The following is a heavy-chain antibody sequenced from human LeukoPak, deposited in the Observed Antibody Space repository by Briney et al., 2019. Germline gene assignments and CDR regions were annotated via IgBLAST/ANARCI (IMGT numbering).Heavy chain of an antibody. Sequence: GGSLRLSCAASGFAVSSNYTTWVRQAPGKGLEWVSVIYSGGSTYYADSVKGRFTISRDNSKNTLYLQMNSLRAEDTAVYYCARVYTGDWFDPWGQGTLVTVSS. J-gene: IGHJ5*02. D-gene: IGHD2-8*01. V-gene: IGHV3-66*01. CDR2: IYSGGST. CDR3: ARVYTGDWFDP. CDR1: GFAVSSNY.